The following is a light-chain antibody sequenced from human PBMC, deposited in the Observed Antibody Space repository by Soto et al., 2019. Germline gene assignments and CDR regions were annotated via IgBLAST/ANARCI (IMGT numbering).Light chain of an antibody. CDR1: QNINSW. Sequence: DIHMTQSPSTLSASVGDRVTITCRASQNINSWFAWYQQKPGKAPKLLIYEASTLERGVPSRFGGSGSGTEFTLTISSLQSDDFGTYYCQQYNAYSWTFGQGTKVDIK. CDR2: EAS. J-gene: IGKJ1*01. CDR3: QQYNAYSWT. V-gene: IGKV1-5*03.